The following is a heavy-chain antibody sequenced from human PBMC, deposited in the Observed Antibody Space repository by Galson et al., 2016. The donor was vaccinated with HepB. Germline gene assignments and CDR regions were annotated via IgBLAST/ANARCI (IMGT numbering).Heavy chain of an antibody. CDR2: ASSDGSRK. V-gene: IGHV3-30-3*01. CDR1: GLTFISYN. J-gene: IGHJ4*02. Sequence: SLRLSCAVSGLTFISYNMNWVRQAPGKGLEWVAVASSDGSRKYYADSVKGRFTISRDNSKNTLYLQMNSLRTEDTAVYYCARDQNYYESNEFDHWGQGTLVIVSS. D-gene: IGHD3-22*01. CDR3: ARDQNYYESNEFDH.